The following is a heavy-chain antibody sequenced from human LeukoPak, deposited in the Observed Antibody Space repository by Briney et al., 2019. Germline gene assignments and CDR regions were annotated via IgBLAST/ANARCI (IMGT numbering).Heavy chain of an antibody. Sequence: SETLSLTCTVSGGSISSYYWSWIRQPPGKGLEWIGYIYYSGSTNYNPSLKNRVTISVDTSKNQFSLKLSSVTAADTAVYYCAREGGGRDGYNFDYWGQGTLVTVSS. CDR3: AREGGGRDGYNFDY. D-gene: IGHD5-24*01. J-gene: IGHJ4*02. V-gene: IGHV4-59*01. CDR2: IYYSGST. CDR1: GGSISSYY.